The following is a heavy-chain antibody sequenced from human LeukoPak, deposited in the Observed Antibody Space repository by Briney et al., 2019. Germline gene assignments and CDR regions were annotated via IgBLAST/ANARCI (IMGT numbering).Heavy chain of an antibody. CDR2: IYRGGST. J-gene: IGHJ3*02. D-gene: IGHD2/OR15-2a*01. CDR3: ARDSYYSTTDAFDI. Sequence: GGSLRLSCAASGFTVSSNYMSWLRQAPGQGLEWVSVIYRGGSTYYAESVKGRFAISRYNSKNTLYLQMNSLRAEDTAVHYCARDSYYSTTDAFDIFGQGKMVTVSS. CDR1: GFTVSSNY. V-gene: IGHV3-53*01.